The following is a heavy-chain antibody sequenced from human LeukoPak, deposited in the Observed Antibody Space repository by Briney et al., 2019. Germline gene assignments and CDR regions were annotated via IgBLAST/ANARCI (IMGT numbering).Heavy chain of an antibody. CDR3: ASPLCSGGSCYSFLGAFDI. D-gene: IGHD2-15*01. V-gene: IGHV3-30-3*01. CDR1: GFTFSSYA. J-gene: IGHJ3*02. Sequence: GRSLRLSCAASGFTFSSYAMHWVRQAPGKGLEWVAVISYDGSNKYYADSVKGRFTISRDNSKNTLYLQMNSLRAEDTAVYYCASPLCSGGSCYSFLGAFDIWGQGTMVTVSS. CDR2: ISYDGSNK.